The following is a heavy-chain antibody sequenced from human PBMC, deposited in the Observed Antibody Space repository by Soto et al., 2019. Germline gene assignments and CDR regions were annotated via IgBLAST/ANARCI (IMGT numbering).Heavy chain of an antibody. D-gene: IGHD1-26*01. J-gene: IGHJ4*02. Sequence: PGGSLRLSCAASGFAFSSYGMHWVRQAPGKGLEWVAVISYDGSNKYYADSVKGRFTISRDNSKNTLYLQMNSLRAEDTAVYYCATLIVGATADGWTFDYWGQGTMVTVYS. CDR1: GFAFSSYG. CDR3: ATLIVGATADGWTFDY. V-gene: IGHV3-30*03. CDR2: ISYDGSNK.